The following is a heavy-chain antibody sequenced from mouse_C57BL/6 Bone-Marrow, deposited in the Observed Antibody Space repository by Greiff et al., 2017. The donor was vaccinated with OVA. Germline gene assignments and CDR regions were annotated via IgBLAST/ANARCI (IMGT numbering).Heavy chain of an antibody. J-gene: IGHJ4*01. CDR2: ISGGGGNT. D-gene: IGHD1-1*01. CDR3: AGLITTVPATGNAMDY. V-gene: IGHV5-9*01. CDR1: GFTFSSYT. Sequence: EVKLMESGGGLVKPGGSLTLSCAASGFTFSSYTMSWVRQTPETRLEWVATISGGGGNTYYPDSVKGRFTLSRDNAKNTLYLQMSSQRSEDTALYDCAGLITTVPATGNAMDYWGQGTSVTVSS.